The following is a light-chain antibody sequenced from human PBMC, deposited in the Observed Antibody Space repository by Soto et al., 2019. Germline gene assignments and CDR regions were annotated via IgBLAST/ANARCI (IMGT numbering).Light chain of an antibody. CDR3: PQYGSSPT. Sequence: EIVLTQSPGTLPLSPGERATLSCRASQSVSSSYLAWYQQKPGQAPRLLIYGASSRATGIPDRFSGSGSGTDFTLTISRLEPEDFAVYYCPQYGSSPTFGQGTKVDI. CDR2: GAS. J-gene: IGKJ1*01. CDR1: QSVSSSY. V-gene: IGKV3-20*01.